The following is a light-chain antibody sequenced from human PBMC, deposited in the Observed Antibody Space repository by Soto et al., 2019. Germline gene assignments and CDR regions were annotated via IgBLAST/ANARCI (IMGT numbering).Light chain of an antibody. CDR1: SSDVGGYNH. Sequence: QSALTQPRSVFGSPGQSVTISCTGTSSDVGGYNHVSWYQQHPGKAPKLRIYDVSKRPSGVPDRFSGSESGNTASLTISWLQAEAGAYHYCCSYAGSYTFVVFGGGTKVTVL. CDR3: CSYAGSYTFVV. J-gene: IGLJ2*01. CDR2: DVS. V-gene: IGLV2-11*01.